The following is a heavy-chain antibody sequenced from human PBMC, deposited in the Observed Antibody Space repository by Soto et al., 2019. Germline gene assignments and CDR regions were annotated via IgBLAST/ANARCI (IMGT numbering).Heavy chain of an antibody. CDR3: AKDTYLDYSDSSGYYPWYYYGFDV. V-gene: IGHV3-23*01. CDR2: ISGSGDST. J-gene: IGHJ6*02. Sequence: EVQLLESGGGLVQPGGSLRLSCAASGFTFSSYAMSWVRQAPGKGLEWVSAISGSGDSTYYADSVKGRFAISRANSKNTLYLQMNRLRAEDTAVYYCAKDTYLDYSDSSGYYPWYYYGFDVWGQGTTVTVSS. CDR1: GFTFSSYA. D-gene: IGHD3-22*01.